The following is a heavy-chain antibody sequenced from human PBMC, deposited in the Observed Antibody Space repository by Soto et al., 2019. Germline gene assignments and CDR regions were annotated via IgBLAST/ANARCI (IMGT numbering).Heavy chain of an antibody. V-gene: IGHV3-30-3*01. CDR2: LSYDGSNK. CDR1: GFNFSSYG. J-gene: IGHJ6*02. D-gene: IGHD3-22*01. CDR3: ARDGKGSDYYDSSGYPLKDV. Sequence: GGALRLSCAASGFNFSSYGMNCVRPAPGKGLGWLAGLSYDGSNKYYADSGEGRFTISRDNSKNTLYLQMNSLRAEDTAVYYCARDGKGSDYYDSSGYPLKDVLGQGTTVTVSS.